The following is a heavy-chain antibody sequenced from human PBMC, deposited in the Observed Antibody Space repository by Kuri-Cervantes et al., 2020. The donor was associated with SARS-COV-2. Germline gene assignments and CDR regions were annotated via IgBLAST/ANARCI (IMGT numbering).Heavy chain of an antibody. CDR1: GYSISSGYY. CDR2: IYHSGST. CDR3: ARRLKDGPPDY. J-gene: IGHJ4*02. Sequence: SCTVSGYSISSGYYWGWSRQPQGKGLEWIGSIYHSGSTYYNPSLKSRVTISVDTSKNQFSLKLSSVTAADTAVYYCARRLKDGPPDYWGQGTLVTVSS. V-gene: IGHV4-38-2*02.